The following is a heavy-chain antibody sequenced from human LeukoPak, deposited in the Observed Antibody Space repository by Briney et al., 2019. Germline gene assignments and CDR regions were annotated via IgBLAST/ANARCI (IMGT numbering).Heavy chain of an antibody. J-gene: IGHJ4*02. Sequence: GRSLRLSCAASGFTFSSYAMHWVRQAPGKGMEWVANIKHDGTETNYVDSVKGRFTISRDNAKKSLYLQMNSLRAEDSAVYYCATDRDGYRKNWYRFHYWGQGTRVAVSS. CDR2: IKHDGTET. V-gene: IGHV3-7*04. CDR1: GFTFSSYA. D-gene: IGHD5-24*01. CDR3: ATDRDGYRKNWYRFHY.